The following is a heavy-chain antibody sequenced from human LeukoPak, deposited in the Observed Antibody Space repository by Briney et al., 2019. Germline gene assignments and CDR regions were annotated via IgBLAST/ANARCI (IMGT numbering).Heavy chain of an antibody. V-gene: IGHV4-31*03. D-gene: IGHD5-24*01. J-gene: IGHJ5*02. CDR1: GGSISSGGYY. Sequence: SETLSLTCTVSGGSISSGGYYWSWIRQHPGKGLEWIGYIYYSGSTYYNPSLKSRVTISVDTSKNQFSLKLSSVTAADTAVYYCARELEIGHTEDGEVWFDPWGQGTLVTVSS. CDR3: ARELEIGHTEDGEVWFDP. CDR2: IYYSGST.